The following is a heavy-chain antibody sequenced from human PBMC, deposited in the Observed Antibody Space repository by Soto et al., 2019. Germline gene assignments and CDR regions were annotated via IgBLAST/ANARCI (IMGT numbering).Heavy chain of an antibody. D-gene: IGHD3-9*01. V-gene: IGHV3-30*03. Sequence: QVQLVESGGGVVQPGRSLRVSCAASGFTFSDYNMHWVRQAPGKGMEWVEMMSYDGNNMFYVDTVQGRFTVSRDKSKNTLSLQMNRMRDDDTAMVYCARSGAKYFGVLTAYDTCGQGNLVTVTS. CDR2: MSYDGNNM. J-gene: IGHJ5*02. CDR1: GFTFSDYN. CDR3: ARSGAKYFGVLTAYDT.